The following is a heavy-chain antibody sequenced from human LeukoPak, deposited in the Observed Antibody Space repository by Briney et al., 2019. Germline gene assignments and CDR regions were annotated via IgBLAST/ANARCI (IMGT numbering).Heavy chain of an antibody. J-gene: IGHJ4*02. D-gene: IGHD1-26*01. CDR2: IWYDGSNK. V-gene: IGHV3-33*06. CDR3: AKYGPQDSGSSHFDY. Sequence: GSLRLSCAASGFTFSSYGMHWVRQAPGKGLEWVAVIWYDGSNKYYADSVKGRFTTSRDNSKNTLFLQMNSLRAEDTAIYYCAKYGPQDSGSSHFDYWGQGALVTVSS. CDR1: GFTFSSYG.